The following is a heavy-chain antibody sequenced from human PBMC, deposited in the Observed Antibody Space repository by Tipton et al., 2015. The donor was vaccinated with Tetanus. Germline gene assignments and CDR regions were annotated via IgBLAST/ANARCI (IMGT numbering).Heavy chain of an antibody. CDR2: IYPGDSDT. CDR3: ARAHCSDGVCNFDF. CDR1: GYIFTNYW. V-gene: IGHV5-51*01. D-gene: IGHD2-15*01. J-gene: IGHJ4*02. Sequence: MQLVQSGGEVKKPGESLKISCKGSGYIFTNYWIGWVRQKPGKGLEWMGIIYPGDSDTRYSPSFQGRVTISVDKSINTAYLQWSSLKASDTSMFYCARAHCSDGVCNFDFWGQGALVTVAS.